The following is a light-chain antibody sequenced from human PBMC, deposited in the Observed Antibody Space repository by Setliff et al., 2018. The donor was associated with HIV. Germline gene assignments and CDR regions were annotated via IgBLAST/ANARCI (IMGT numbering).Light chain of an antibody. CDR1: SSDVGGYNY. J-gene: IGLJ1*01. CDR3: SSYTSYSTSV. V-gene: IGLV2-14*01. Sequence: QSALAQPASVSGSPGQSITISCTGASSDVGGYNYVSWYQQHPGKAPKLMIYEVSKRPSGVPNRFSGSKSGNTASLTISGLQAEDEADYYCSSYTSYSTSVFGTGTKVTVL. CDR2: EVS.